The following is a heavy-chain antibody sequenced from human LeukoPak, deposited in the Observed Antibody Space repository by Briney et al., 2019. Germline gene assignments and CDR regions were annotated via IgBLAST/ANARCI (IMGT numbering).Heavy chain of an antibody. V-gene: IGHV4-39*01. CDR3: ARTENYIPEDCFDP. D-gene: IGHD5-24*01. J-gene: IGHJ5*02. CDR1: GGSIGSSSYC. Sequence: PSETLSLTCSVSGGSIGSSSYCWGWIRQPPGKGLEWIGTICYSGSTFYNPSLKSRVTLSADTSKNQFSLKLSSVTAADTAVYYCARTENYIPEDCFDPWGQGTLVTVSS. CDR2: ICYSGST.